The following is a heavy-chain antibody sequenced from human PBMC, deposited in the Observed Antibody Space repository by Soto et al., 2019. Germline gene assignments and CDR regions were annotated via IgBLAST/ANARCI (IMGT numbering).Heavy chain of an antibody. Sequence: GGSLRLSCAASGFTVSTSYMNWVRQAPGKGLEWVSVIYADGRTYYADSVKGRFTISRDNSKNTLYLQMNSLRAEDTAIYYCAKDQYSGSPGKPDYWDQGTLVTVSS. V-gene: IGHV3-53*01. CDR1: GFTVSTSY. J-gene: IGHJ4*02. CDR2: IYADGRT. CDR3: AKDQYSGSPGKPDY. D-gene: IGHD1-26*01.